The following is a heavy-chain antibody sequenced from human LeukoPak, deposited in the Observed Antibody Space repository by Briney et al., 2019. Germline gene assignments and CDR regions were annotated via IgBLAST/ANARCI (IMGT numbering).Heavy chain of an antibody. D-gene: IGHD5-18*01. Sequence: PSETLSLTCTVPGGSISSYYWSWIRQPPGKGLEWIGYIFYSGSTNYNPSLKSRVTIPVDTSKNQFSLKLSSVTAADTAVYYCARTLVIQLWSINDYWGQGTLVTVSS. CDR1: GGSISSYY. J-gene: IGHJ4*02. CDR2: IFYSGST. V-gene: IGHV4-59*08. CDR3: ARTLVIQLWSINDY.